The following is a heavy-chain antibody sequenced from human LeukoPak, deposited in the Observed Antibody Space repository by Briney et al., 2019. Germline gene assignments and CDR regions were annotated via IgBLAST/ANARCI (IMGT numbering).Heavy chain of an antibody. CDR1: GFTFSRYT. CDR3: ARDSGTIFEPTSVAL. J-gene: IGHJ4*02. D-gene: IGHD3-3*01. V-gene: IGHV3-21*01. CDR2: ISSSSNI. Sequence: RGSLRLSCAASGFTFSRYTMNWVRQAPGKGLEWVSSISSSSNIYYADSVKGRFAISRDNAKTSLYLQMNSLRAEDTAVYYCARDSGTIFEPTSVALWGQGPLVTVSS.